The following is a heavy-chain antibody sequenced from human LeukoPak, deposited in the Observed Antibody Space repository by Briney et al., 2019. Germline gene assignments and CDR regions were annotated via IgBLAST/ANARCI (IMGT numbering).Heavy chain of an antibody. Sequence: GGSLRLSCATSGFTFSSYAMSWVRQAPGKGLEWVSYISSSSTTIYYADSVKGRFTISRDNAKNSLYLQMNSLRDEDTAVYYCARSHGDYFDYWGQGTLVTVSS. CDR1: GFTFSSYA. V-gene: IGHV3-48*02. J-gene: IGHJ4*02. D-gene: IGHD3-16*01. CDR2: ISSSSTTI. CDR3: ARSHGDYFDY.